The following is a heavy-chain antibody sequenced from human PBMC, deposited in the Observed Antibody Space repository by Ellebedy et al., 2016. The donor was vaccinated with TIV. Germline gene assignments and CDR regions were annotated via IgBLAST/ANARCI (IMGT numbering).Heavy chain of an antibody. Sequence: GESLKISCKGSGYSFTSYWIGWVRQILGKVLDRMGIIFPGVPDPGDSGISYSTSFQGQVSTYADKYISTPYLQWSSLKAADTAMYYCVRQGANTLDYWGQGTLVTVSS. CDR1: GYSFTSYW. J-gene: IGHJ4*02. CDR3: VRQGANTLDY. V-gene: IGHV5-51*01. CDR2: IFPGVPDPGDSGI. D-gene: IGHD3-16*01.